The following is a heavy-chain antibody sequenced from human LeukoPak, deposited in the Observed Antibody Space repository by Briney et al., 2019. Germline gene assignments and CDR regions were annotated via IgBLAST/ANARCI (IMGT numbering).Heavy chain of an antibody. CDR1: GYTFTGYY. J-gene: IGHJ4*02. Sequence: ASVKVSCKASGYTFTGYYIHWVRRAPGQGLEWMGWINPNSGGTNYAQKFQGRVTMTRDTSISTAYMELSRLRSDDTAVYYCARTLYYDFWMFDYWGQGTLVTVSS. V-gene: IGHV1-2*02. CDR3: ARTLYYDFWMFDY. CDR2: INPNSGGT. D-gene: IGHD3-3*01.